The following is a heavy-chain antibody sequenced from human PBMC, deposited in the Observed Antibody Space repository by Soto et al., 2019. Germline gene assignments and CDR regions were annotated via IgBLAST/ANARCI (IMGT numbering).Heavy chain of an antibody. CDR2: IWYDGSNK. J-gene: IGHJ4*02. CDR3: ARGFSEWLVRGYFDY. CDR1: GFTFSSYG. Sequence: QVQLVESGGGVVQPGRSLRLSCAASGFTFSSYGMHWVRQAPGKGLEWVAVIWYDGSNKYYADSVKGRFTISRDNSKNTLYLQMNSLRAEDTAVYYCARGFSEWLVRGYFDYWGQGTLVTVSS. D-gene: IGHD6-19*01. V-gene: IGHV3-33*01.